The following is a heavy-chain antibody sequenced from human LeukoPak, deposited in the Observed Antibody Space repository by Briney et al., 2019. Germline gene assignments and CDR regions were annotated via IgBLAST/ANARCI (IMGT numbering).Heavy chain of an antibody. D-gene: IGHD6-19*01. V-gene: IGHV3-48*01. J-gene: IGHJ4*02. CDR2: ISSSSSTI. CDR3: ASVSSGWVTVGY. CDR1: GFTFSSYS. Sequence: PGGSLRLSRAASGFTFSSYSMNWVRQAPGKGLEWVSYISSSSSTIYYADSVKGRFTISRDNAKNSLYLQMNSLRAEDTAVYYRASVSSGWVTVGYWGQGTLVTVSS.